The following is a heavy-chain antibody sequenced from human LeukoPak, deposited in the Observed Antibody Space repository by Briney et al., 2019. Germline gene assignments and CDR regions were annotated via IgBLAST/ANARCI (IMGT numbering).Heavy chain of an antibody. Sequence: SGGSLRLSCAASGFTFSSYWMSWVRQAPGKGLEWVANIKQDGSEKYYVDSVKGRFTISRDNAKNSLYLQMNSLRSEDTAVYYCARVGSGSSGHGLNWFDPWGQGTLVTVSS. J-gene: IGHJ5*02. V-gene: IGHV3-7*03. CDR2: IKQDGSEK. D-gene: IGHD6-19*01. CDR1: GFTFSSYW. CDR3: ARVGSGSSGHGLNWFDP.